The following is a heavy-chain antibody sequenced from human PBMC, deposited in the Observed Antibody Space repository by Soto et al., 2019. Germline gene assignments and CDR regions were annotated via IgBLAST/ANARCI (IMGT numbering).Heavy chain of an antibody. CDR2: IVPYYGTA. CDR3: ARGRGVVVAATFGWFDP. Sequence: SVKVSCKASGGTFSSYAISWVRQAPGQGLEWMGGIVPYYGTANYAQNFQGRVTITADKSTSTSYMELRSLRYDDTAVYYCARGRGVVVAATFGWFDPWGQGTLVTVSS. J-gene: IGHJ5*02. V-gene: IGHV1-69*06. D-gene: IGHD2-15*01. CDR1: GGTFSSYA.